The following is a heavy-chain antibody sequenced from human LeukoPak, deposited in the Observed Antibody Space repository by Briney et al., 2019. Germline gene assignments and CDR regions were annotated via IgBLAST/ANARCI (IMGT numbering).Heavy chain of an antibody. V-gene: IGHV4-39*07. CDR1: GGSISSSSYY. CDR3: ATDDYGDYVWSF. Sequence: SETLSLTCTVSGGSISSSSYYWSWIRQPPGKGLEWIGEINHSGSTNYNPSLKSRVTISVDTSKNQFSLKLSSVTAADTAVYYCATDDYGDYVWSFGGQGTLVTVSS. D-gene: IGHD4-17*01. J-gene: IGHJ4*02. CDR2: INHSGST.